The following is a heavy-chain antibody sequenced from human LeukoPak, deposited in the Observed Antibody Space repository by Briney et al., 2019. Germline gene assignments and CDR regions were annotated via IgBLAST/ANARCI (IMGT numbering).Heavy chain of an antibody. Sequence: SETLSLTCTVSGGSISSGDYYWSWIRQPPGKGLEWIGYIYYSGSTYYNPSLKSRVTISVDTSKNQFSLKLSSVTAADTAVYYCAGHAPLYAFDIWGQGTMVTVSS. V-gene: IGHV4-30-4*01. D-gene: IGHD2-8*01. CDR2: IYYSGST. CDR1: GGSISSGDYY. J-gene: IGHJ3*02. CDR3: AGHAPLYAFDI.